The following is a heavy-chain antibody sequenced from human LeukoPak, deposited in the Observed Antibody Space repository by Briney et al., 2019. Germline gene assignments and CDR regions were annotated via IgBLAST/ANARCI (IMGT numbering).Heavy chain of an antibody. J-gene: IGHJ4*02. CDR1: GFTFSSYA. D-gene: IGHD3-10*01. CDR3: AKDFVVAGFGEFDY. CDR2: ISGSGGST. V-gene: IGHV3-23*01. Sequence: HPGGSLRLSCAASGFTFSSYAMSWVRQAPGKGLEWVSAISGSGGSTYYADSVKGRFTISRDNSKNTLYLQMNSLRAEDTTVYYCAKDFVVAGFGEFDYWGQGTLVTVSS.